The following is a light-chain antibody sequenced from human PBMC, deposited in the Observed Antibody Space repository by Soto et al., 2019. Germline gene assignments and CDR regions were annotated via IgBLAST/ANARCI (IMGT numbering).Light chain of an antibody. J-gene: IGLJ3*02. Sequence: QSALTQPPSASGSPGQSVTISCTGTNSDVGGYNYVSWYQQHPGKAPKLMIYEVSKRPSGVPDRFSGSKSGNTASLTVSGLQAEDEADYYCSSYAGSNLWVFGGGTKVTVL. V-gene: IGLV2-8*01. CDR1: NSDVGGYNY. CDR3: SSYAGSNLWV. CDR2: EVS.